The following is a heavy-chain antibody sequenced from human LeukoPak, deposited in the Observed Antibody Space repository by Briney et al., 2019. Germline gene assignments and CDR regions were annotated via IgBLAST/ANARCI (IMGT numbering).Heavy chain of an antibody. Sequence: GGSLRPSCAASGFTFSSHAMSWVRQAPGKGLEWVSAISGSGGSTYYADSVKGRFTISRDNSKNTLYLQMNSLRAEDTAVYYCATSEYARVPYYFDYWGQGTLVTVSS. D-gene: IGHD2-2*01. J-gene: IGHJ4*02. CDR3: ATSEYARVPYYFDY. CDR1: GFTFSSHA. CDR2: ISGSGGST. V-gene: IGHV3-23*01.